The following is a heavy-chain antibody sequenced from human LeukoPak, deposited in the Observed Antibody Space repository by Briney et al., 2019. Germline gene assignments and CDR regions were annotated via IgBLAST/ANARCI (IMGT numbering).Heavy chain of an antibody. D-gene: IGHD3-10*01. CDR2: ISAYNGNT. J-gene: IGHJ4*02. Sequence: ASVKVSCKASGYTFTSYGISWVRQAPGQGLEWMGWISAYNGNTNYAQKLQGRVTMTTDTSTDTAYMELSSLRSEDTAVYYCATDVARTMVRGVIITIPTLRYWGQGTLVTVSS. CDR1: GYTFTSYG. V-gene: IGHV1-18*01. CDR3: ATDVARTMVRGVIITIPTLRY.